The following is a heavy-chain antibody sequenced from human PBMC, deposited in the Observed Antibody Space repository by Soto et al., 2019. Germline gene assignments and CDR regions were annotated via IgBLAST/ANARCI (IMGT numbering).Heavy chain of an antibody. CDR3: ARERLRYFDWLSVNYYYYYGMDV. Sequence: ASVKVSCKASGYTFTSYDINWVRQATGQGLEWMGWMNPNSGNTGYAQKFQGRVTMTRNTSISTAYMELSSLRSEDTAVYCCARERLRYFDWLSVNYYYYYGMDVWGQGTTVTVSS. J-gene: IGHJ6*02. V-gene: IGHV1-8*01. CDR2: MNPNSGNT. CDR1: GYTFTSYD. D-gene: IGHD3-9*01.